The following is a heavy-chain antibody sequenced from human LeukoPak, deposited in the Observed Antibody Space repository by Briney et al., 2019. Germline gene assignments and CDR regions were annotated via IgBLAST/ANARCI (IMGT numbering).Heavy chain of an antibody. J-gene: IGHJ4*02. Sequence: GGSLRLSCAASGFTFSSYSMNWVRQAPGKGLEWVSYISRDSRRIYEADSVKGRFAISRDNSKSTLYLQMNSLGTDDTALYYCVKGGQNYDFWRFDYWGQGTLVTASS. V-gene: IGHV3-48*04. CDR1: GFTFSSYS. D-gene: IGHD3-3*01. CDR3: VKGGQNYDFWRFDY. CDR2: ISRDSRRI.